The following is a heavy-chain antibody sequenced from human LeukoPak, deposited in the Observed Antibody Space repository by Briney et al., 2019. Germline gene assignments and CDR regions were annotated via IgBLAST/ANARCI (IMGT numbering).Heavy chain of an antibody. Sequence: GGSLRLSCAASGFTFSSYAMHWVHQAPGKGLEWVAVISYDGSNKYYADSVKGRFTISRDNSKNTLYLQMNSLRAEDTAVYYCARISRLNSSSCPLGGQGTLVTVSS. J-gene: IGHJ4*02. V-gene: IGHV3-30*04. CDR1: GFTFSSYA. CDR3: ARISRLNSSSCPL. D-gene: IGHD6-13*01. CDR2: ISYDGSNK.